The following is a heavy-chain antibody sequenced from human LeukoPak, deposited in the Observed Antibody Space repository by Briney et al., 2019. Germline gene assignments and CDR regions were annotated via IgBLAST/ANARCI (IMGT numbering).Heavy chain of an antibody. Sequence: GGSLRLSCAAAGFTLSNYWMSWVRQAPGKGLEWVSAISGSGGSTYYADSVKGRFTISRDNSKNTLYLQMNSLRAEDTAVYYCAKRSVVGAIIDYWGQGTLVTVSS. CDR1: GFTLSNYW. CDR3: AKRSVVGAIIDY. J-gene: IGHJ4*02. V-gene: IGHV3-23*01. CDR2: ISGSGGST. D-gene: IGHD1-26*01.